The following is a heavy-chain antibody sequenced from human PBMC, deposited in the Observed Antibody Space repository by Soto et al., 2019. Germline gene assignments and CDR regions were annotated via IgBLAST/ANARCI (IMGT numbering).Heavy chain of an antibody. CDR3: ARDIFGYCSSTSCYAGFDY. V-gene: IGHV1-2*04. J-gene: IGHJ4*02. Sequence: ASVKVSCKASGYTFTGYYMHWVRQAPGQGLEWMGWINPNSGGTNYAQKFQGWVTMTRDTSISTAYMELSRLGSDDTAVYYCARDIFGYCSSTSCYAGFDYWGQGTLVTVSS. D-gene: IGHD2-2*03. CDR2: INPNSGGT. CDR1: GYTFTGYY.